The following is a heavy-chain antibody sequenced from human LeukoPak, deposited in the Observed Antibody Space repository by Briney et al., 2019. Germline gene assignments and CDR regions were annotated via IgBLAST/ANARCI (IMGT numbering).Heavy chain of an antibody. J-gene: IGHJ6*03. D-gene: IGHD4-11*01. CDR1: GYTFTGYY. CDR2: INPNSGGT. V-gene: IGHV1-2*02. Sequence: EASVKVSCKASGYTFTGYYMHWVRQAPGQGLEWMGWINPNSGGTNYAQKFQGRVTMTRDTSISTAYMELSRLRSDDTAVYYCARAGSNYADYYYYYMDVWGKGTTVTVSS. CDR3: ARAGSNYADYYYYYMDV.